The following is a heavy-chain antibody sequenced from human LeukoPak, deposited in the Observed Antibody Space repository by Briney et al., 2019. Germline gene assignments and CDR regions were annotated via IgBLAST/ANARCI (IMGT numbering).Heavy chain of an antibody. V-gene: IGHV1-18*04. CDR3: ARVKGANFDY. CDR2: ISAYNGNT. D-gene: IGHD1-26*01. CDR1: GYTFTGYY. J-gene: IGHJ4*02. Sequence: ASVKVSCKASGYTFTGYYMHWVRQAPGQGLEWMGWISAYNGNTNYAQKLQGRVTMTTDTSTSTAYMELRSLRSDDTAVYYCARVKGANFDYWGQGTLVTVSS.